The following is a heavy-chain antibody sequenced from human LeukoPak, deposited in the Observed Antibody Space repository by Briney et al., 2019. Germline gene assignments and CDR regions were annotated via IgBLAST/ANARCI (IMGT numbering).Heavy chain of an antibody. CDR2: INAGNGNT. CDR3: ASAITMVRGVIPLYLDY. D-gene: IGHD3-10*01. J-gene: IGHJ4*02. V-gene: IGHV1-3*01. Sequence: ASEKVSCKASGYTFTSYAMHWVRQAPGQRLEWMGWINAGNGNTKYSQKFQGRVTITRDTSASTAYMELSSLRSEDTAVYYCASAITMVRGVIPLYLDYWGQGTLVTVSS. CDR1: GYTFTSYA.